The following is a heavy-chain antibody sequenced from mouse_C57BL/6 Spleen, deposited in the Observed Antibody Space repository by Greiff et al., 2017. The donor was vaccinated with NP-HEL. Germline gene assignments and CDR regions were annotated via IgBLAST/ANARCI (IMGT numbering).Heavy chain of an antibody. Sequence: EVQLVESGGGLVKPGGSLKLSCAASGFTFSSYAMSWVRQTPEKRLEWVATISDGGSYTYYPDNVKGRFTISRDNAKNNLYLQMSHLKSEDTAMYYCARGDYYGDWGQGTTLTVSS. J-gene: IGHJ2*01. D-gene: IGHD1-1*01. CDR1: GFTFSSYA. CDR3: ARGDYYGD. CDR2: ISDGGSYT. V-gene: IGHV5-4*01.